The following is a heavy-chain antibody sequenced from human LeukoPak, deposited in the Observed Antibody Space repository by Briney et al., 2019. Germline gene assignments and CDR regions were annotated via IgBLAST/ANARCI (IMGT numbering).Heavy chain of an antibody. CDR1: GDSISNYY. CDR3: ARAEKAVTGTLDS. CDR2: MYNRGST. J-gene: IGHJ4*02. V-gene: IGHV4-59*01. Sequence: SEALSLTCTVSGDSISNYYWSWIRQSPGKELEWIGYMYNRGSTIYNPSLKSRVTISTDTSKNQFSLRLTSVTAADTAVYYCARAEKAVTGTLDSWGQGTLITVSS. D-gene: IGHD6-19*01.